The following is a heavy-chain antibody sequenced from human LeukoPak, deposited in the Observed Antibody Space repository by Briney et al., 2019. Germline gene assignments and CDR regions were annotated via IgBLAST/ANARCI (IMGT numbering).Heavy chain of an antibody. J-gene: IGHJ4*02. CDR1: GGSISSGDYY. D-gene: IGHD3-22*01. CDR2: IYYSGST. Sequence: SETLSLTCTVSGGSISSGDYYWSWIRQPPGKGLEWIGYIYYSGSTYYNPSLKSRVTISVDTSKNQFSLKLSSVTAADTAVYYCARDAARYDYDSSGLDYWGQGTLVTVSS. CDR3: ARDAARYDYDSSGLDY. V-gene: IGHV4-30-4*08.